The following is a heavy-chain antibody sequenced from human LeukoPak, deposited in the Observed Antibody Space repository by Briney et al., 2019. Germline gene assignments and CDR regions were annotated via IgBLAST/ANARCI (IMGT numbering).Heavy chain of an antibody. V-gene: IGHV1-2*02. J-gene: IGHJ4*02. CDR2: LNPNSGVT. CDR1: GYTFTDYY. Sequence: ASVKVSCKASGYTFTDYYMHWVRQAPGQGLEWMGWLNPNSGVTKYAQNFQGRVTVTRDTSTSTAYMELSRLRSDDTAVYYCAREGFDYWGQGTLVSVSS. CDR3: AREGFDY.